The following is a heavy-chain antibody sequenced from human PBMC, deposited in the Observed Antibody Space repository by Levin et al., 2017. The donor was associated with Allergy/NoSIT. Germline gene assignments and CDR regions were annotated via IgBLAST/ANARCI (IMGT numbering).Heavy chain of an antibody. CDR2: TYYRSKWYN. J-gene: IGHJ4*02. CDR1: GDSVSSNSAA. Sequence: PSETLSLTCAISGDSVSSNSAAWNWIRQSPSRGLEWLGRTYYRSKWYNDYAVSVKSRITINPDTSKNQFSLQLNSVTPEDTAVYYCARAGWRPGESGYDYDYWGQGTLVTVSS. CDR3: ARAGWRPGESGYDYDY. D-gene: IGHD5-12*01. V-gene: IGHV6-1*01.